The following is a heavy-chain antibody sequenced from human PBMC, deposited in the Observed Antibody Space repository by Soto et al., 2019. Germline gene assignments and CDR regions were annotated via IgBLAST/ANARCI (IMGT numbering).Heavy chain of an antibody. CDR1: GFAFSDYW. CDR2: IKQDGSQK. V-gene: IGHV3-7*03. Sequence: EVQLVESGGGLVQPGGSLRLSCAASGFAFSDYWMSWVRQAPGKGLEWVANIKQDGSQKDYVDSVNGRFTISRDNAKKSMYLQMNSLRVEDTAVYYCARAVGRFSQPLGRSSSVFPWLNWFEPWGQGTLVTVSS. D-gene: IGHD6-6*01. CDR3: ARAVGRFSQPLGRSSSVFPWLNWFEP. J-gene: IGHJ5*02.